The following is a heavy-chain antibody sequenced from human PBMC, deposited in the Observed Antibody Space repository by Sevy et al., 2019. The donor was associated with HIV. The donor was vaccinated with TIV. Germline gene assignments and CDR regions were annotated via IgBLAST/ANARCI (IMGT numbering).Heavy chain of an antibody. D-gene: IGHD3-10*01. V-gene: IGHV1-18*01. CDR2: ISAYNGNT. CDR3: ARDSRSTYYYGSGRPTYYYYGMDV. J-gene: IGHJ6*02. Sequence: ASVKVSCKASGYTFTSYGISWVRQVPGQGLEWMGWISAYNGNTNYAQKPQGRVTMTTDTSTSTAYMELRSLRSDDTAVYYCARDSRSTYYYGSGRPTYYYYGMDVWGQGTTVTVSS. CDR1: GYTFTSYG.